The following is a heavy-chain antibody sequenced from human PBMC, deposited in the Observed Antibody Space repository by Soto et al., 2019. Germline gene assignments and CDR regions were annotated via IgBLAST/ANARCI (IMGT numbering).Heavy chain of an antibody. J-gene: IGHJ6*02. D-gene: IGHD2-15*01. CDR1: GDSISSRNW. Sequence: QVQLQESGPGLVKPSGTLSLTCAVSGDSISSRNWWSWVRQPPGKGLESIGEISHGGNTNYNPSLQSRVTISVDKSKNQFSLKLSSVTAADTAVYYCARAGRGYCSGFSCDSGLYGMDVWGQGTTVTVSS. CDR3: ARAGRGYCSGFSCDSGLYGMDV. CDR2: ISHGGNT. V-gene: IGHV4-4*02.